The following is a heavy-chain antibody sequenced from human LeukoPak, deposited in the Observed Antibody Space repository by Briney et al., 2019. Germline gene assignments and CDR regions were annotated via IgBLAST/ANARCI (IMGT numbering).Heavy chain of an antibody. J-gene: IGHJ4*02. V-gene: IGHV3-48*03. CDR3: ARAQAYSSSTFDY. CDR1: GFTFSHYE. Sequence: GGSLRLSCAASGFTFSHYEMNWVRQAPGKGLEWVSYITSSGSTIYYADSVKGRFTISRDNAKNSLYLQMNSLRAEDTAVYYCARAQAYSSSTFDYWGQGTLVTVSS. D-gene: IGHD6-13*01. CDR2: ITSSGSTI.